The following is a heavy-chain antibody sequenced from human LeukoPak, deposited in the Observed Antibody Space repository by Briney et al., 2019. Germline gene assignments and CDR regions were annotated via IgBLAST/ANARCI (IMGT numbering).Heavy chain of an antibody. V-gene: IGHV1-8*01. J-gene: IGHJ4*02. CDR1: GYTFTSYD. Sequence: ASVKVSCKASGYTFTSYDINWVRQAPGQGLEWMGWMNPNSGNTGYAQKVQGRVTMTRNTSISTAYMELSSLRSEDTAVYYCARVLSSSSFDYWGQGTLVTVSS. D-gene: IGHD6-6*01. CDR3: ARVLSSSSFDY. CDR2: MNPNSGNT.